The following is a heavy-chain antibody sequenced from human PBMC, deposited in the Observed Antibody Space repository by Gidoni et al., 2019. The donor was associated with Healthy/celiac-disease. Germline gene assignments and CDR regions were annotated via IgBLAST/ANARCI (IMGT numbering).Heavy chain of an antibody. Sequence: QVQLQESGPGLVKPSETLSLTCTVSGGSISSYYWSWIRQPPGKGLEWIGYIYYSGSTNYNPSLKSRVTISVDTSKNQFSLKLSSVTAADTAVYYCARGNYYDSSDQATAGFDYWGQGTLVTVSS. J-gene: IGHJ4*02. V-gene: IGHV4-59*01. CDR3: ARGNYYDSSDQATAGFDY. D-gene: IGHD3-22*01. CDR2: IYYSGST. CDR1: GGSISSYY.